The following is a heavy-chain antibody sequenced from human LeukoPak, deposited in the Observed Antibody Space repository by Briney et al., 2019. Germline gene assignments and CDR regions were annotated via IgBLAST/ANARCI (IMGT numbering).Heavy chain of an antibody. CDR1: GESFSGYY. CDR3: ARGCVGYCSSTSCYLSWFDP. J-gene: IGHJ5*02. CDR2: INHSGST. Sequence: SETLSLTCAVYGESFSGYYWSWIRQPPGKGLEWIGEINHSGSTNYNPSLKSRVTISVDTSKNQFSLKLSSVTAADTAVYYCARGCVGYCSSTSCYLSWFDPWGQGTLVTVSS. V-gene: IGHV4-34*01. D-gene: IGHD2-2*01.